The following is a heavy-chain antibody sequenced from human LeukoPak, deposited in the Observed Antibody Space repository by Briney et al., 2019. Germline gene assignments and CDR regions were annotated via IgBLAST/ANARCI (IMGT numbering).Heavy chain of an antibody. Sequence: GGSLRLSCAASGFSFTFYGMSWVRQAPGKGLEWVSVISPSGDKTYYADSVKGRFTISRDNSKNTLYLQMNSLRAEDTAVYYCAKDHYDSSGYYPNWFDPWGQGTLVTVSS. V-gene: IGHV3-23*01. CDR3: AKDHYDSSGYYPNWFDP. CDR1: GFSFTFYG. D-gene: IGHD3-22*01. CDR2: ISPSGDKT. J-gene: IGHJ5*02.